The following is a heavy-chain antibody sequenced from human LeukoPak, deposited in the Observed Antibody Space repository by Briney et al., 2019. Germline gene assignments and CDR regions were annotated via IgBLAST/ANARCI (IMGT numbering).Heavy chain of an antibody. CDR1: GFTFDDYA. Sequence: GGSLGLSCAASGFTFDDYAIHWVRQAPGKGLEWVSGISWNSGTIAYADSVKGRFTISRDNAKNSLYLQMNSLRAEDTALYYCAKGSRSVTLTAFDYWGQGTLVTVSS. J-gene: IGHJ4*02. V-gene: IGHV3-9*01. CDR2: ISWNSGTI. D-gene: IGHD2-15*01. CDR3: AKGSRSVTLTAFDY.